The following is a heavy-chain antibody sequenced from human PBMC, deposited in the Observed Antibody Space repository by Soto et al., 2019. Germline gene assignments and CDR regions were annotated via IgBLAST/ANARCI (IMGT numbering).Heavy chain of an antibody. CDR3: ARRFLGGRFDY. D-gene: IGHD3-16*01. CDR2: INAGNGNT. V-gene: IGHV1-3*01. CDR1: GYTFTSYA. J-gene: IGHJ4*02. Sequence: QVQLVQSGAEVKKPGASVKVSCKASGYTFTSYAMHWVRQAPGQRLEWMGWINAGNGNTKYSQKFQGRVTITRDTSASTAYMGLSSLRSEDTAVYYCARRFLGGRFDYWGQGTLVTVSS.